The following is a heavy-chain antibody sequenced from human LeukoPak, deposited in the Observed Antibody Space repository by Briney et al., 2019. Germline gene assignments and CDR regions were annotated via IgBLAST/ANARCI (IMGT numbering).Heavy chain of an antibody. CDR1: GYTFTDYY. Sequence: ASVKVSCKGSGYTFTDYYLHWVRQAPGQGLEWVGYINPRDGGTSSPPNFRGRITMTTDASSSTVYMELSRLTSDDTAIYYCAREGNGLLSKDLDYWGQGALVTVSS. CDR2: INPRDGGT. CDR3: AREGNGLLSKDLDY. J-gene: IGHJ4*02. V-gene: IGHV1-2*02. D-gene: IGHD2-15*01.